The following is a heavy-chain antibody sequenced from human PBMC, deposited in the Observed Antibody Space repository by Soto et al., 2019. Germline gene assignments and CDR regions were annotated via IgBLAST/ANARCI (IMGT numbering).Heavy chain of an antibody. CDR2: IWYDGSNK. CDR3: ARDRYPPAVTLQAPHNWFDP. V-gene: IGHV3-33*01. J-gene: IGHJ5*02. D-gene: IGHD4-17*01. Sequence: PGGSLRLSCAASGFTFSSYGMHWVRQAPGKGLEWVAVIWYDGSNKYYADSVKGRFTISRDNSKNTLYLQMNSLRAEDTAVYYCARDRYPPAVTLQAPHNWFDPWGQGTLVTVSS. CDR1: GFTFSSYG.